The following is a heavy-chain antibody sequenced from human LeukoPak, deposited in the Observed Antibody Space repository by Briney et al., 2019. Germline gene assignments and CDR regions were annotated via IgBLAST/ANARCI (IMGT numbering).Heavy chain of an antibody. CDR1: GFSVSSNC. J-gene: IGHJ3*02. Sequence: GGSLRLSCAASGFSVSSNCLTWLRQAPGKGLECVSVIYSDSSTYYADSVKGRFTISRDNSKNTLYLQMGSLGTEDMAVYYCASGTRGYSYGSWAFDIWAKGQWSPYIQ. V-gene: IGHV3-66*01. CDR3: ASGTRGYSYGSWAFDI. CDR2: IYSDSST. D-gene: IGHD5-18*01.